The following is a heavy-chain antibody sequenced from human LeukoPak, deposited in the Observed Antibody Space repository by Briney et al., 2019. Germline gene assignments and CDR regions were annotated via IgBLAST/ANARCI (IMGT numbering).Heavy chain of an antibody. J-gene: IGHJ3*02. D-gene: IGHD4-23*01. CDR1: GGSISSGGYY. CDR2: IYTSGGT. CDR3: AGRGSNSGTFDI. V-gene: IGHV4-61*02. Sequence: PSQTLSLTCTVSGGSISSGGYYWSWIRQHPGKGLEWIGRIYTSGGTDYNPSLKARATLSVDKSKNQFSLNLASLTAADTALYYCAGRGSNSGTFDIWGPGTFVTVSS.